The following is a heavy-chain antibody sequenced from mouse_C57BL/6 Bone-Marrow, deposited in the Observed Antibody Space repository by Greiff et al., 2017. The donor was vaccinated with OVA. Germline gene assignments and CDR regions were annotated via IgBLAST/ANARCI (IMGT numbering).Heavy chain of an antibody. J-gene: IGHJ1*03. CDR1: GYTFTSYW. Sequence: EVQLPQSGTVLARPGASVKMSCKTSGYTFTSYWMHWVKQRPGQGLEWIGAIYPGNSDTSYNPKFKGKANLTAVTSASTAYMEHSSLTNEDSAVYDCTGHSYYCGSSYWYFDVWGTGTTVTVSS. V-gene: IGHV1-5*01. CDR2: IYPGNSDT. D-gene: IGHD1-1*01. CDR3: TGHSYYCGSSYWYFDV.